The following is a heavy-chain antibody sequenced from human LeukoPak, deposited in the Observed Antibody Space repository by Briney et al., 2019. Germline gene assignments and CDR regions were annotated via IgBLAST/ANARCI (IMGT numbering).Heavy chain of an antibody. J-gene: IGHJ3*02. CDR1: GFTFSTAW. CDR2: ISSSGSTI. Sequence: GGSLRLSCAASGFTFSTAWMSWVRQAPGKGLEWVSYISSSGSTIYYADSVKGRFTISRDNAKNSLYLQMNSLRAEDTAVYYCAREQYYDSPHAFDIWGQGTMVTVSS. V-gene: IGHV3-11*04. D-gene: IGHD3-3*01. CDR3: AREQYYDSPHAFDI.